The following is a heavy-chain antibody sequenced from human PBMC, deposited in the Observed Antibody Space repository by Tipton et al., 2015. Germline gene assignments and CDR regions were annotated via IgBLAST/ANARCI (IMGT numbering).Heavy chain of an antibody. J-gene: IGHJ6*02. D-gene: IGHD2-15*01. V-gene: IGHV4-31*03. CDR3: ARSFCSGGSCYYYYGMGV. Sequence: TLSLTCTVSGGSISGGGYYWSWIRQLPGRGLEWIGYIYYTGSTYFNPSLKSRVTISADTSKNQFSLRLSSVTAADTAVYYCARSFCSGGSCYYYYGMGVWGQGTTVTVSS. CDR2: IYYTGST. CDR1: GGSISGGGYY.